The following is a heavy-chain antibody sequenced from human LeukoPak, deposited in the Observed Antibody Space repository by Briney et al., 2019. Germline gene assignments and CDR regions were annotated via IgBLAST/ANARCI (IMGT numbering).Heavy chain of an antibody. J-gene: IGHJ2*01. CDR3: AKPISSIAARRNWYFDL. V-gene: IGHV4-59*01. CDR1: GGSISNYY. CDR2: ISYGGST. Sequence: SETLSLTCTVSGGSISNYYWSWIRQPPGKGLEWIGYISYGGSTRYNPSLKSRVSTSLDTSKNQFSLKLSSVTAADTAVYYCAKPISSIAARRNWYFDLWGRGTLVTVSS. D-gene: IGHD6-6*01.